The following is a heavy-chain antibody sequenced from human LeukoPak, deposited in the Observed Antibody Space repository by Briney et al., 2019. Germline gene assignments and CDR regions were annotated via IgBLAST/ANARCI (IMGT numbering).Heavy chain of an antibody. CDR2: IIGGGGST. J-gene: IGHJ6*03. V-gene: IGHV3-23*01. D-gene: IGHD3-10*01. CDR1: GFTFSSYA. CDR3: AKLFGSGYMDV. Sequence: GGSLRLSCAASGFTFSSYAMTWVRQAPGKGLECVSLIIGGGGSTHYADSVKGRLTISRDNSKNTLYLQMNSLRAEDTAVYYCAKLFGSGYMDVWGKGTTVTVSS.